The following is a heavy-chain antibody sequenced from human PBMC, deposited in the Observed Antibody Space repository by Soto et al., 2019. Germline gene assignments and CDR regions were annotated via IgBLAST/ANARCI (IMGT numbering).Heavy chain of an antibody. CDR1: GGSIISSNYF. CDR2: IYYSEGT. CDR3: AKSYDSSGYYYGADV. D-gene: IGHD3-22*01. V-gene: IGHV4-39*01. Sequence: SETRSLTCTFPGGSIISSNYFHTWIRQPPGKGLEWIGNIYYSEGTYYNPSLKSRVTISVDTSKNQVSLKLSSVTAADTAVYYCAKSYDSSGYYYGADVWGQGTTVTVS. J-gene: IGHJ6*02.